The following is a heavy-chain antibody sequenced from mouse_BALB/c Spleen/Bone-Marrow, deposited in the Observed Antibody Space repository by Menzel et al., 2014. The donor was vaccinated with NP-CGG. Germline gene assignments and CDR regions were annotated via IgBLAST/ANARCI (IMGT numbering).Heavy chain of an antibody. V-gene: IGHV3-6*02. CDR3: ARDRYFDY. Sequence: VQLKESGPGLVKPSQSLSLTCSVTGYSITSGYYWNWIRQFPGNKLEWMGYISYDGSNNYNPSLKNRISITRDTSKNQFFLKLNSVTTEVTATYYCARDRYFDYWGQGTTLTVSS. J-gene: IGHJ2*01. CDR1: GYSITSGYY. CDR2: ISYDGSN.